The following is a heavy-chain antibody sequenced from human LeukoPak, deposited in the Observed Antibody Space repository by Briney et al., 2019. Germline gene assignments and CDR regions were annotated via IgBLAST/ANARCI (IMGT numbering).Heavy chain of an antibody. CDR1: GGSFGGYY. CDR2: INHSGST. Sequence: SETLSLTCAVYGGSFGGYYWSWIRQPPGKGLEWIGEINHSGSTNYNPSLKSRVTISVDTSKNQFSLKLSSVTAADTAVYYCASRPNYDFYSGGNYWGQGTLVTVSS. J-gene: IGHJ4*02. D-gene: IGHD3-3*01. CDR3: ASRPNYDFYSGGNY. V-gene: IGHV4-34*01.